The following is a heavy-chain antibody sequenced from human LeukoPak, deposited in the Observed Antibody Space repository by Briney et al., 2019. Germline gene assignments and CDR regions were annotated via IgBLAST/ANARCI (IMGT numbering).Heavy chain of an antibody. J-gene: IGHJ4*02. CDR1: EFVFSDYY. CDR3: AREMEGDYGSGTFFDL. Sequence: KAGGSLRLSCAAFEFVFSDYYMSWIRQAPGKGLEWVSYISDSGSTIYYADSVKGRFTISRDNVKNSLYLQMNGLRAEDTAVYYCAREMEGDYGSGTFFDLWGQGNMVTVSS. V-gene: IGHV3-11*01. CDR2: ISDSGSTI. D-gene: IGHD3-10*01.